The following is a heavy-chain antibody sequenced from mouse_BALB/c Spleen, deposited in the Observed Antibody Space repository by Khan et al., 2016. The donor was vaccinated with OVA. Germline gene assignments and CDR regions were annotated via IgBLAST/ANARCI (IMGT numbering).Heavy chain of an antibody. Sequence: QVQLKESGPGLVAPSQSLSITCTVSGFSLTTYGVHWVRQPPGKGLEWLVVIWSDGSTNYNSVLKSRLSISKDNSKSHAFFKMNSLQTDDTAMYYCASWFDGYSSVYAMDYWGQGTSVTVSS. CDR1: GFSLTTYG. D-gene: IGHD2-3*01. V-gene: IGHV2-6*02. CDR2: IWSDGST. CDR3: ASWFDGYSSVYAMDY. J-gene: IGHJ4*01.